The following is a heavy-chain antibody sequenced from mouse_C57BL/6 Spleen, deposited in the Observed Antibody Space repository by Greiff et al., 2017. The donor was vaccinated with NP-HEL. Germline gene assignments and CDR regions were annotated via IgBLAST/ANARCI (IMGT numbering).Heavy chain of an antibody. CDR1: GYAFSSSW. D-gene: IGHD1-1*01. V-gene: IGHV1-82*01. CDR2: IYPGDGDT. J-gene: IGHJ4*01. Sequence: QVQLQQSGPELVKPGASVKISCKASGYAFSSSWMNWVKQRPGKGLEWIGRIYPGDGDTNYNGKFKGKATLTADKSSSTAYMQLSSLTSEDSAVYFCARKSYGSRGGYYAMDYWGQGTSVTVSS. CDR3: ARKSYGSRGGYYAMDY.